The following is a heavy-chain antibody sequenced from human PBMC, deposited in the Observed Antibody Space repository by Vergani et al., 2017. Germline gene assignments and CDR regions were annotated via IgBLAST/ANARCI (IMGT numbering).Heavy chain of an antibody. CDR1: GFSFPGYA. CDR3: TKGSRGYTGYFFDY. V-gene: IGHV3-23*04. D-gene: IGHD5-12*01. CDR2: VSGSSATP. J-gene: IGHJ4*02. Sequence: VRLVESGGGVVQPGRSLRLSCAASGFSFPGYAMSWVRQAPGKGLEWVSSVSGSSATPYYADSVKGRFIISRDNSKNTLHLQMNSLRADDTAVYYCTKGSRGYTGYFFDYWGQGTLATVSS.